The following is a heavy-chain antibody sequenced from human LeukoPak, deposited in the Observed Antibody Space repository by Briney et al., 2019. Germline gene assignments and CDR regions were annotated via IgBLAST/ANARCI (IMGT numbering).Heavy chain of an antibody. Sequence: SETLSLTCTVSGGSISSSSYYWGWIRQPPGKGLEWIVSIYYSGSTYYNPSLNSQLTISADTSKNQFSLKMDSVTAADTGVYYCARINFDPDYWGQGTLVSVSS. CDR2: IYYSGST. J-gene: IGHJ4*02. CDR3: ARINFDPDY. CDR1: GGSISSSSYY. V-gene: IGHV4-39*07. D-gene: IGHD3-9*01.